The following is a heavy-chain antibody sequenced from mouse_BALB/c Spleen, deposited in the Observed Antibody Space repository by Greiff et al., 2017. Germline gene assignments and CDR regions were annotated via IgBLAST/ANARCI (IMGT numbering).Heavy chain of an antibody. V-gene: IGHV3-2*02. CDR1: GYSITSDYA. CDR2: ISYSGST. CDR3: ARPPYYYGSSYDAMDY. Sequence: EVQLQESGPGLVKPSQSLSLTCTVTGYSITSDYAWNWIRQSPGNKLEWMGYISYSGSTSYNPSLKSRISITRDTSNNQFFLQLNSVTTEDTATYYCARPPYYYGSSYDAMDYWGQGASGTVSS. J-gene: IGHJ4*01. D-gene: IGHD1-1*01.